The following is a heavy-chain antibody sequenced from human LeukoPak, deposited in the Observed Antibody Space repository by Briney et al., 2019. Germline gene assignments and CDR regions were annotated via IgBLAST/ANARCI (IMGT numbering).Heavy chain of an antibody. D-gene: IGHD6-19*01. J-gene: IGHJ5*02. V-gene: IGHV4-39*01. CDR2: IYYSGST. Sequence: TSETLSLTCTVSGGSISSSSYYWGWIRQPPGKGLEWIGSIYYSGSTYYNPSLKSRVTISVDTSKNQFSLKLSSVTAADTAVYYCARRSSGFNWFDPWGQGTLVTVSS. CDR1: GGSISSSSYY. CDR3: ARRSSGFNWFDP.